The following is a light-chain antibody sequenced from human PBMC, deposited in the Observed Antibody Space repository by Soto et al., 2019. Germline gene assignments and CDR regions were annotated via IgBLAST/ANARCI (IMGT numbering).Light chain of an antibody. CDR2: GAS. Sequence: EIVLTQSPGTLFLSPGERATLSCRASQSVSSSYLAWYQHKPGQAPRLLIYGASNRATGIPDRFSGSGSGTDFTLTISRLEPEDFAVYYCQQYGSSPPMFTFGQGTNLEIK. V-gene: IGKV3-20*01. J-gene: IGKJ2*01. CDR3: QQYGSSPPMFT. CDR1: QSVSSSY.